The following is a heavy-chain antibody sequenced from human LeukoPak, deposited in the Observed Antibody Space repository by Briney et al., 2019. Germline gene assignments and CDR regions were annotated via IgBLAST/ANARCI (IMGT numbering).Heavy chain of an antibody. Sequence: GGSLRLSCAASGFTFSNAWMSWVRQAPGKGLEWVGRIKSKTDGGTTDYAAPVKGRFTISRDDSKNTLYLQMNSLKTEDTAVYYCTTDGYYYDSSGYYRDAFDIWGQGTMVTVSS. V-gene: IGHV3-15*01. D-gene: IGHD3-22*01. CDR3: TTDGYYYDSSGYYRDAFDI. CDR2: IKSKTDGGTT. J-gene: IGHJ3*02. CDR1: GFTFSNAW.